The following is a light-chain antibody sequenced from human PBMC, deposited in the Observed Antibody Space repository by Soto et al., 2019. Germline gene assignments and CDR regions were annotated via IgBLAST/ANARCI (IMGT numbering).Light chain of an antibody. CDR2: AAS. Sequence: DIQMTQSPSSLSASVGDRVTLTCRASQGISNYLAWYQQKPGKVPKLLIYAASTLQSAVPSRFSGTGSATDFTRNISSLQPEDVETYYCQKYNSAPRTFGQGIKVDVK. CDR1: QGISNY. J-gene: IGKJ1*01. V-gene: IGKV1-27*01. CDR3: QKYNSAPRT.